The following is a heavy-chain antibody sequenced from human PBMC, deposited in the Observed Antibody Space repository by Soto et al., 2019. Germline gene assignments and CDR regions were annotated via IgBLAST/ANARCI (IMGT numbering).Heavy chain of an antibody. CDR2: ITGRGIST. V-gene: IGHV3-23*01. CDR1: GFPFAAGA. CDR3: EKDRYGGSGGGLES. Sequence: VQLLESGGGLVRRGESLRLSCVASGFPFAAGAMNWVRQAPGQGLEWVSTITGRGISTYYADSVRGRFTISRDDSQNTLYLQMNSLRVEDTAVYYCEKDRYGGSGGGLESWGQGALVTVSS. J-gene: IGHJ4*02. D-gene: IGHD5-18*01.